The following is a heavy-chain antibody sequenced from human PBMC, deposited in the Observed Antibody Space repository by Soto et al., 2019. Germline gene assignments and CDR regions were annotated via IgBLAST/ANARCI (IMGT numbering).Heavy chain of an antibody. CDR3: AIHAAYDSVWGKSDGSDY. V-gene: IGHV4-39*01. CDR1: GGSISSNSYY. D-gene: IGHD3-16*01. Sequence: QLQLQESGPGLVKPSETLSLACTVSGGSISSNSYYWDWIRQPPGKGLEWIGSMYYSGPTYHNPSLQSRVTISVDTSKNQFSLHLSSVTAADTAVYYCAIHAAYDSVWGKSDGSDYWGQGTLVTVSS. CDR2: MYYSGPT. J-gene: IGHJ4*02.